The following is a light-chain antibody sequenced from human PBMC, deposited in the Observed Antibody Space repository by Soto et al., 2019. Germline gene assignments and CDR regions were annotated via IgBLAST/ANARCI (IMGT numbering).Light chain of an antibody. Sequence: EIVLTQSPATLSLSPGERATLSCRSSQNIDNKLVWYQQKPGQAPRLLIYDASNRATGIPARFSGSGSGTDFTLTISSLEPEDFAVYYCQQRSNWLTFGGGTKVDIK. J-gene: IGKJ4*01. CDR2: DAS. V-gene: IGKV3-11*01. CDR1: QNIDNK. CDR3: QQRSNWLT.